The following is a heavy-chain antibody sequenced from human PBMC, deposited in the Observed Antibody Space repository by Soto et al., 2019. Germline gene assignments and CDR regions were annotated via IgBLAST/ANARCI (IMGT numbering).Heavy chain of an antibody. CDR2: ISYDGSNK. V-gene: IGHV3-30*18. CDR3: AKPRSAGSSWYNWFDP. J-gene: IGHJ5*02. CDR1: GFTFSSYG. Sequence: QVQLVESVGGVVQPGRSLRLSCAASGFTFSSYGMHWVRQAPGKGLEWVAVISYDGSNKYYADSVKGRFTISRDNSKNTLYLQMNSLRAEDTAVYYCAKPRSAGSSWYNWFDPWGQGTLVTVSS. D-gene: IGHD6-13*01.